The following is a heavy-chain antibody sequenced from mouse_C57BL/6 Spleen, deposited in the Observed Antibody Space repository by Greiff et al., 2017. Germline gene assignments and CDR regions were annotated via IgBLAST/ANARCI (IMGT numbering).Heavy chain of an antibody. CDR2: IYPSDSET. Sequence: QVQLQQPGAELVRPGSSVKLSCKASGYTFTSYWMDWVKQRPGQGLEWIGNIYPSDSETHYNQKFKDKATLTVDKSSSTAYMQLSSLTSEDSAVYYCARSDSSGYSVRGYWGQGTTLTVSS. CDR3: ARSDSSGYSVRGY. J-gene: IGHJ2*01. D-gene: IGHD3-2*02. V-gene: IGHV1-61*01. CDR1: GYTFTSYW.